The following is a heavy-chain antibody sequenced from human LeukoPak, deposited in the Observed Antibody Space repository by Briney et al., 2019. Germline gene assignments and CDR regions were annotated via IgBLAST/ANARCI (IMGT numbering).Heavy chain of an antibody. D-gene: IGHD5-24*01. CDR2: IIPIFRTT. CDR1: GGTFSNYA. CDR3: AGLPPPVAMTTGDASDI. J-gene: IGHJ3*02. Sequence: GASVKVSCKASGGTFSNYAITWVRQAPGQGLEWMGGIIPIFRTTNFARKFQGRVTITADESTSTAYMELNSLTSEDTAVYYCAGLPPPVAMTTGDASDIWGQGTRVTVSS. V-gene: IGHV1-69*13.